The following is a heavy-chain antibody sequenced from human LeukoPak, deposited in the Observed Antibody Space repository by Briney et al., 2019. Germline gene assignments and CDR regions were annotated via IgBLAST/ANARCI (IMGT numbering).Heavy chain of an antibody. CDR3: ARDWMEGGYSRDY. D-gene: IGHD4-23*01. J-gene: IGHJ4*02. CDR1: GGSISSSSYY. Sequence: SETLSLTCTVSGGSISSSSYYWGWIRQPPGKGLEWIGSIYYSGSTYYNPSLKSRVTISVDTSKNQFSLKLSSVTAADTAVYYCARDWMEGGYSRDYWGQGTLVTVSS. CDR2: IYYSGST. V-gene: IGHV4-39*07.